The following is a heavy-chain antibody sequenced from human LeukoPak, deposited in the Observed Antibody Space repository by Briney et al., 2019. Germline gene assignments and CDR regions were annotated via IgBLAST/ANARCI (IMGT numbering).Heavy chain of an antibody. CDR2: IYYSGST. J-gene: IGHJ3*02. Sequence: PSETLSLTCTVSGGSISSYYCSWIRQPPGKGLEWIGYIYYSGSTNYNPSFKSRVTISVDTSKNQFSLKLSSVTAADTAVYYCARQIDWAFDIWGQGTMVTVSS. CDR1: GGSISSYY. D-gene: IGHD2-21*01. V-gene: IGHV4-59*08. CDR3: ARQIDWAFDI.